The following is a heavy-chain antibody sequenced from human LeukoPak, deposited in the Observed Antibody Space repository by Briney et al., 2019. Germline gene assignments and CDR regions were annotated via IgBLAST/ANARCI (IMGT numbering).Heavy chain of an antibody. CDR1: GFTFSSYA. Sequence: GGSLRLSCAASGFTFSSYAMNWVRQAPGKGLEWVSVISGFGDTYYADSVKGRLTISRDNSKNTLYLQMNSLRAEDTAVYYCARGDYHSKFDYWGQGTLVTVSS. J-gene: IGHJ4*02. V-gene: IGHV3-23*01. D-gene: IGHD4-17*01. CDR3: ARGDYHSKFDY. CDR2: ISGFGDT.